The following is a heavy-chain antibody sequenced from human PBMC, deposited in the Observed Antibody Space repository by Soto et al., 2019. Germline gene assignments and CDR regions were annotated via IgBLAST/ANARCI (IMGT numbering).Heavy chain of an antibody. CDR3: ARGHREDYDFWSGYYYFDY. CDR2: ISYDGSNK. CDR1: GFTFSSYA. D-gene: IGHD3-3*01. Sequence: GGSLRLSCAASGFTFSSYAMHWVRQAPGKGLEWVAVISYDGSNKYYADSVKGRFTISTDNSKNTLYLQMNSLRAEDTAVYYCARGHREDYDFWSGYYYFDYWGQGTLVTSPQ. J-gene: IGHJ4*02. V-gene: IGHV3-30-3*01.